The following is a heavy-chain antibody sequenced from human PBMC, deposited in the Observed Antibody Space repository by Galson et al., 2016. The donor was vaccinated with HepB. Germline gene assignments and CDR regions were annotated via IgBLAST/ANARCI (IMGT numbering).Heavy chain of an antibody. CDR2: ISYDASNK. J-gene: IGHJ6*04. D-gene: IGHD2-8*02. Sequence: SLRLSCAASGFTFNTYTMHWVRQAPGKGLEWVAVISYDASNKYYADSVKGRFTISRDNSKNTLYLQMNSLRAEDTAVYYCAKLLELYRLGLYDYYGMDVWGKGTTVTVSS. V-gene: IGHV3-30*18. CDR1: GFTFNTYT. CDR3: AKLLELYRLGLYDYYGMDV.